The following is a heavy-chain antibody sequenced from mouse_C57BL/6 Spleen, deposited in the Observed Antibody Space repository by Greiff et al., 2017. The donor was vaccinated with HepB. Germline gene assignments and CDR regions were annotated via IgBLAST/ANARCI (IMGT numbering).Heavy chain of an antibody. V-gene: IGHV1-64*01. Sequence: QVQLQQPGAELVKPGASVKLSCKASGYTFTSYWMHWVKQRPGQGLEWIGMIHPNSGSTNYNEKFKSKATLTVDKSSSTAYMQLSSLTSEDSAVYYCARSYGNYGNFDYWGQGTTLTVSS. CDR2: IHPNSGST. D-gene: IGHD2-1*01. J-gene: IGHJ2*01. CDR3: ARSYGNYGNFDY. CDR1: GYTFTSYW.